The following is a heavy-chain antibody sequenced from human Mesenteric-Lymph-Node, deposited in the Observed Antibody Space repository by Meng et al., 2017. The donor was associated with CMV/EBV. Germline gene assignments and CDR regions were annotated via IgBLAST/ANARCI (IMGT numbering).Heavy chain of an antibody. J-gene: IGHJ4*02. CDR1: GYTFKNYA. CDR3: VRGRHSGSWLFDF. D-gene: IGHD6-13*01. Sequence: SVKVSCKASGYTFKNYAIHWVRQAPEQRLQWMGCSPGDCAFAQYSQHFQGRVTFTRDTSASTAYMDLSSLASEDMAVYYGVRGRHSGSWLFDFWGQGSLVTVSS. CDR2: SPGDCAFA. V-gene: IGHV1-3*02.